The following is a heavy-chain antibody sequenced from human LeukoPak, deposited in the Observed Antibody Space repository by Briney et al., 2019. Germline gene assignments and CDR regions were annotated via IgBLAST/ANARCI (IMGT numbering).Heavy chain of an antibody. Sequence: GGSLRLSCAASGFSFSGYWMHWVRQAPGKGLVWVARMNSDGSTTIYADSVKGRFTISRDNAKNSLYLQMNSLRAEDTAVYYCAELGITMIGGVWGKGTTVTISS. CDR1: GFSFSGYW. V-gene: IGHV3-74*01. D-gene: IGHD3-10*02. J-gene: IGHJ6*04. CDR2: MNSDGSTT. CDR3: AELGITMIGGV.